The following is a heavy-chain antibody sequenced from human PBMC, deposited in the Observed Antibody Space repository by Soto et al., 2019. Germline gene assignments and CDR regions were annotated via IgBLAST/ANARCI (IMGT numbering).Heavy chain of an antibody. D-gene: IGHD1-26*01. CDR2: ISGSGGIT. J-gene: IGHJ4*02. CDR1: GFTFSSYA. V-gene: IGHV3-23*01. CDR3: AKDRLSRGSYYYFDY. Sequence: GGSLRLSCAASGFTFSSYAMSWVRQAPGKGLEWVSAISGSGGITYYADSVKGRFTISRDKSKNTLYLQMNSLRAEDTAVDYCAKDRLSRGSYYYFDYWGQGTLVTVSS.